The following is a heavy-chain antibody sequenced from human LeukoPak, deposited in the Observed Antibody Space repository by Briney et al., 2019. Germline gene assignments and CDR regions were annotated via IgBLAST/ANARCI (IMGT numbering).Heavy chain of an antibody. Sequence: GGSLRLSCAASGFTFSSYWMHWVRQAPGKGLVWVSRINSDGSSTSYADSVKGRFTISRDNAKNTLYLQMNGLRADDTAVYYCAKGRVVYYDTTGYRPDDSFDIWGQGTMVTVSS. CDR2: INSDGSST. CDR3: AKGRVVYYDTTGYRPDDSFDI. J-gene: IGHJ3*02. CDR1: GFTFSSYW. D-gene: IGHD3-22*01. V-gene: IGHV3-74*01.